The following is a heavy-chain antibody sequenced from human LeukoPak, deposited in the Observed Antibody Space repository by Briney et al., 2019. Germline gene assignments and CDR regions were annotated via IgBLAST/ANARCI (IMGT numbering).Heavy chain of an antibody. V-gene: IGHV1-46*01. D-gene: IGHD6-6*01. CDR3: ARTKYSSSPYFDY. CDR2: INPSGGST. CDR1: GYTFTGYY. Sequence: GASVKVSCKASGYTFTGYYMHWVRQAPGQGLEGMGIINPSGGSTSYAQKFQGRVTMTRDMSTSTVYMELSSRRSENTAVYYCARTKYSSSPYFDYWGQGTLVTVSS. J-gene: IGHJ4*02.